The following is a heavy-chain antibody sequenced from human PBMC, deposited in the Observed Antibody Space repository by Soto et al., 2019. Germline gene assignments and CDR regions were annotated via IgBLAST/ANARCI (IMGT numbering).Heavy chain of an antibody. CDR2: IYSGGST. D-gene: IGHD3-22*01. J-gene: IGHJ4*02. Sequence: EVQLVESGGGLVQPGGSLRLSCAASGFTVSSNYMSWVRQAPGKGLEWVSVIYSGGSTYYADSVKGRFTISRANYNNTLYLQTNSLRAEDTAVYYCASYSSGYRPSGNYWGQGTLVTVSS. V-gene: IGHV3-66*01. CDR1: GFTVSSNY. CDR3: ASYSSGYRPSGNY.